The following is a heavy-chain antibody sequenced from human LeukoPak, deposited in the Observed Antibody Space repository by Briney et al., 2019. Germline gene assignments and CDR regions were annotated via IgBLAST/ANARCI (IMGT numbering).Heavy chain of an antibody. V-gene: IGHV1-46*01. CDR2: INPSGGST. CDR1: GYTFTSYY. D-gene: IGHD2-2*01. J-gene: IGHJ4*02. Sequence: AASVKVSCKASGYTFTSYYMHWVRQAPGQGLEWMGIINPSGGSTSYAQKFQGRVTMTRDTSTSTVYMELSSLRSEDTAVYYCARENCSSTSCYYIGLRAFDYWGQGTLVTVSS. CDR3: ARENCSSTSCYYIGLRAFDY.